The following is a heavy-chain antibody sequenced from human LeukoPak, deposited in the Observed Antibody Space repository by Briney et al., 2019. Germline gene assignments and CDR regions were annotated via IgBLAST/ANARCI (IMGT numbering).Heavy chain of an antibody. D-gene: IGHD2-8*02. CDR2: INHSGST. CDR1: GGSFSGYY. V-gene: IGHV4-34*01. CDR3: AAGAKE. J-gene: IGHJ4*02. Sequence: SETLSLTCAVYGGSFSGYYWSWIRQPPGKGLEWIGEINHSGSTNYNPSLKSRVTISVDTCKNQFSLKLSSVTAADTAVYYCAAGAKEWGQGTLVTVSS.